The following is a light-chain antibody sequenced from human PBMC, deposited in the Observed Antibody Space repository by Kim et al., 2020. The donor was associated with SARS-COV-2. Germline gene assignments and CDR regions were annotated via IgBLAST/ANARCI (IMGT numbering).Light chain of an antibody. CDR3: QQLNSFLFT. Sequence: ASVGDRVTITCRASQDIGRFLAWYQQKPGKAPKLLIYAASTLQSGVPSRFSGSGSGTEFTLTISSLQPEDFATYYCQQLNSFLFTFGPGTKVDIK. J-gene: IGKJ3*01. CDR1: QDIGRF. CDR2: AAS. V-gene: IGKV1-9*01.